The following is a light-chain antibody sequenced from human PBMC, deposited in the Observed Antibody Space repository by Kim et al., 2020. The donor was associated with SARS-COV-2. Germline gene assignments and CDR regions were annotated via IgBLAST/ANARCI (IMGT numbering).Light chain of an antibody. V-gene: IGLV3-19*01. CDR1: SLRSYY. CDR2: GKN. CDR3: NSRDSKDNEV. J-gene: IGLJ2*01. Sequence: SSELTQDPAVSVALGQTVRITCQGDSLRSYYATWYQQKPGQAPILVIYGKNNRPSGIPDRFSGSSSGNTASLTITGTQAGDEADYYCNSRDSKDNEVFGG.